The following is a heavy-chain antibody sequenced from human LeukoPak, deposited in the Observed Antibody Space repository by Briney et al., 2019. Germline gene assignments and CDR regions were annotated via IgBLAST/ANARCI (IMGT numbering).Heavy chain of an antibody. D-gene: IGHD1-26*01. CDR1: GGTFSSYA. CDR2: IIPIFGTA. J-gene: IGHJ6*03. V-gene: IGHV1-69*13. Sequence: ASVKVSCKASGGTFSSYAISWVRQAPGQGLEWMGGIIPIFGTANYAQKFQGRVTITADESTSTAYMELSSLRSEDTAVYYCASSGSYYYYYYMDVWGKGPRSPSP. CDR3: ASSGSYYYYYYMDV.